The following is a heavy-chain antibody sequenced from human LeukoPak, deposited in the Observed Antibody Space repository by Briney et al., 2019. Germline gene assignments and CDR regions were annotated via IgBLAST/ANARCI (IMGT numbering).Heavy chain of an antibody. CDR1: GFTFSSYW. J-gene: IGHJ6*02. CDR3: ARDRRSARSSWSGHYYYYGMDV. V-gene: IGHV3-7*01. D-gene: IGHD6-13*01. Sequence: GGSLRLSCAASGFTFSSYWMSWVRQAPGKGLEWVANIKQDGSEKYYVDSVKGRFTISRDNAKNSLYLQMNSLRAEDTAVYYCARDRRSARSSWSGHYYYYGMDVWGQGTTVTVSS. CDR2: IKQDGSEK.